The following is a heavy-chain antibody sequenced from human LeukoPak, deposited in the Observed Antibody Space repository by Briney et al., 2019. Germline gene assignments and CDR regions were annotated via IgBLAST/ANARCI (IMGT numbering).Heavy chain of an antibody. Sequence: LSLTCAVSGGSISSGGYSWSWIRQPPGKGLEWVSGISWNSGGIGYADSVKGRFTISRDNAKNSLYLQMNSLRPEDTALYYCAKDWSGGYNHYYFDYWGQGTLVTVSS. J-gene: IGHJ4*02. CDR2: ISWNSGGI. CDR1: GGSISSGGYS. D-gene: IGHD2-8*02. V-gene: IGHV3-9*01. CDR3: AKDWSGGYNHYYFDY.